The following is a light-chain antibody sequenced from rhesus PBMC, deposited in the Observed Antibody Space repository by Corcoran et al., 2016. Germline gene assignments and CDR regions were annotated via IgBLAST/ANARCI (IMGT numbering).Light chain of an antibody. CDR2: KES. Sequence: DIQMTQSPSSLSASVGDRVTITCRTSENVNNYLNWYQKKPGKAPKLLIYKESTLQSGVPSRFSGSGSETDYTFTISSLQSEDVATYYCQHNYGTPLTFGGGTKVEIK. CDR3: QHNYGTPLT. V-gene: IGKV1-74*01. CDR1: ENVNNY. J-gene: IGKJ4*01.